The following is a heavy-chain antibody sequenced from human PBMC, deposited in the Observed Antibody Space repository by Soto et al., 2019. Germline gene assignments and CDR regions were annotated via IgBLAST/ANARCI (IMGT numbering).Heavy chain of an antibody. CDR3: TRDRRSGWSFVGSWPYYFDY. CDR1: EGTFRKYT. V-gene: IGHV1-69*01. CDR2: IFPIFGAT. J-gene: IGHJ4*02. D-gene: IGHD6-19*01. Sequence: QVQLVQSGAEVKKPGSSVKVSCTASEGTFRKYTFSWVRQAPGQGLEWMGGIFPIFGATNYAQKFQGRVTITADELTSTVSMELSSLRSDDTAVYYCTRDRRSGWSFVGSWPYYFDYWGQGTLVTVSS.